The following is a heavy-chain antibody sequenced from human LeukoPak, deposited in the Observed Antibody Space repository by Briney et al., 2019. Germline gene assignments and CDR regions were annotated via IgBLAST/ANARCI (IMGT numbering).Heavy chain of an antibody. Sequence: SQTLSLTCTVSGGSISSGSYYWSWIRQPAGKGLEWIGRIYTSGSTNYNPSLKSRVTISVDTSNNQFSLKLGSVTAADTAVYYCARGAVAGPYDYRGQGTLVTVSS. V-gene: IGHV4-61*02. J-gene: IGHJ4*02. CDR2: IYTSGST. CDR3: ARGAVAGPYDY. D-gene: IGHD6-19*01. CDR1: GGSISSGSYY.